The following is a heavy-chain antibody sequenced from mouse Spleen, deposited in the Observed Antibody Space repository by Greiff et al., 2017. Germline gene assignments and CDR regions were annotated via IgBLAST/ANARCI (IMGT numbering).Heavy chain of an antibody. CDR3: ARSGYPAMDY. Sequence: QVQLKQSGPELVKPGASVKISCKASGYAFSSSWMNWVKQRPGQGLEWIGRIYPGDGDTNYNGKFKGKATLTADKSSSTAYMQLSSLTSVDSAVYFCARSGYPAMDYWGQGTSVTVSS. CDR1: GYAFSSSW. V-gene: IGHV1-82*01. CDR2: IYPGDGDT. D-gene: IGHD3-1*01. J-gene: IGHJ4*01.